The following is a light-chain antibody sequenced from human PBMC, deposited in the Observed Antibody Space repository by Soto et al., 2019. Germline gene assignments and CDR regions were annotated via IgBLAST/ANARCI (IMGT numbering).Light chain of an antibody. CDR1: SGSVSAGHY. CDR2: GTN. Sequence: QTVVTQEPSFSVSPGGTVTLTCGLNSGSVSAGHYPSWYQQTPGQAPRTLIYGTNTLSSGVPDRFSGSILGNKAALTITGAQADDESDYYCVLYMGNGISVFGGGTKLTVL. J-gene: IGLJ3*02. CDR3: VLYMGNGISV. V-gene: IGLV8-61*01.